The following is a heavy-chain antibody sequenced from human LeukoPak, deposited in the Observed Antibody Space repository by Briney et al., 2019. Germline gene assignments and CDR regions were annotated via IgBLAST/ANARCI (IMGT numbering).Heavy chain of an antibody. CDR2: IYYSGST. CDR3: ARMSDTYLVDY. J-gene: IGHJ4*02. Sequence: SETLSLTCTVSGGSISSSSYYWGWICQPPGKGLEWIGSIYYSGSTYYNPSLKSRVTISVDTSKNQFTLKLSSVTVADTAVYYCARMSDTYLVDYWGQGTLVTVSS. CDR1: GGSISSSSYY. D-gene: IGHD2/OR15-2a*01. V-gene: IGHV4-39*01.